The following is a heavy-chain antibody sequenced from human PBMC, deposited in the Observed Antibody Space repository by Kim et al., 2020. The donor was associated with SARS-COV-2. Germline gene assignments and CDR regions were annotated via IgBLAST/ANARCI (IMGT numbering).Heavy chain of an antibody. CDR2: INSDGSST. CDR3: ARVHLLPGKKRLVPTYGMDV. V-gene: IGHV3-74*01. J-gene: IGHJ6*02. CDR1: GFTFSSYW. D-gene: IGHD2-2*01. Sequence: GGSLRLSCAASGFTFSSYWMHWVRQAPGKGLVWVSRINSDGSSTSYADSVKGRFTISRDNAKNTLYLQMNSLRAEDTAVYYCARVHLLPGKKRLVPTYGMDVWGQGTTVTVSS.